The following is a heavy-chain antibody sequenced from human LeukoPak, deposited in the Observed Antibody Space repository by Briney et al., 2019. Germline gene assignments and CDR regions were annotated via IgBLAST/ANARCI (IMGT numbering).Heavy chain of an antibody. Sequence: SVKVSCKASGGTFSSYAISWVRQAPGQGLEWMGGIIPIFGTANYAQKLQGRVTITADKSTSTAYMELSSLRSEDTAVYYCARVGYYYGSGTTQPFDYWGQGTLVTVSS. D-gene: IGHD3-10*01. CDR2: IIPIFGTA. CDR3: ARVGYYYGSGTTQPFDY. J-gene: IGHJ4*02. V-gene: IGHV1-69*06. CDR1: GGTFSSYA.